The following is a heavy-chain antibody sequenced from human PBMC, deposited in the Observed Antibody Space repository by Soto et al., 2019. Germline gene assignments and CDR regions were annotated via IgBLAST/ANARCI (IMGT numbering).Heavy chain of an antibody. J-gene: IGHJ4*02. CDR2: IYYSGST. V-gene: IGHV4-59*01. CDR1: GGSISSYY. Sequence: SETLSLTCTVSGGSISSYYWSWIRQPPGKGLEWIGYIYYSGSTNYNPSLKSRVTISVDTSKNQFSLKLSSVTAADTAVYYCAADPTYYYDSSGFHWGQGTLVTVSS. D-gene: IGHD3-22*01. CDR3: AADPTYYYDSSGFH.